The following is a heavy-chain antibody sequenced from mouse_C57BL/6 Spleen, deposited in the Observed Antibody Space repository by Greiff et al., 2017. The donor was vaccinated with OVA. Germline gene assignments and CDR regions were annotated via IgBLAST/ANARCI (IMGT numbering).Heavy chain of an antibody. V-gene: IGHV14-4*01. CDR3: TTQAYYSNSAWFAY. D-gene: IGHD2-5*01. J-gene: IGHJ3*01. CDR1: GFNIKDDY. CDR2: IDPENGDT. Sequence: VQLQQSGAELVRPGASVKLSCTASGFNIKDDYMHWVKQRPEQGLEWIGWIDPENGDTEYASKFQGKATITADTSSNTAYLQLSSLTSEDTAVYYCTTQAYYSNSAWFAYWGQGTLVTVSA.